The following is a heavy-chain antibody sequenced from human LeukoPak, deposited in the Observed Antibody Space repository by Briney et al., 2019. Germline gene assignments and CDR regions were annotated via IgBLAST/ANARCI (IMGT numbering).Heavy chain of an antibody. CDR2: IYTSGRT. V-gene: IGHV4-4*07. D-gene: IGHD6-19*01. CDR1: GGSISSYY. J-gene: IGHJ4*02. Sequence: SETLSLTCTVSGGSISSYYWSWIRQPAGKGVEWIGRIYTSGRTNYNPSLKSRVTISVDKSKNRFSLKLRSVTAADTAVYYCARDLLSSSGWYYFDYWGQGTLVTVSS. CDR3: ARDLLSSSGWYYFDY.